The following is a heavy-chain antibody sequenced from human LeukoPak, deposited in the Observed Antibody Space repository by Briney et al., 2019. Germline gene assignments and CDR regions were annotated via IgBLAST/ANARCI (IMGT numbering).Heavy chain of an antibody. CDR1: GFTFSSYA. CDR2: ISTTGTTM. Sequence: GGSLRLSCAASGFTFSSYAMSWVRQAPGKGLEWISYISTTGTTMYYADSVKGRFAISRDNAKSSLYLQMNGLRDEDTAVYYCARVWQDYSGVDYWGQGTLVTVSS. D-gene: IGHD2-21*01. V-gene: IGHV3-48*02. CDR3: ARVWQDYSGVDY. J-gene: IGHJ4*02.